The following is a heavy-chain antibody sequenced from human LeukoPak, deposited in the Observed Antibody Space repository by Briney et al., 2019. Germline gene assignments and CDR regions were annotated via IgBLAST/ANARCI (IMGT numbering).Heavy chain of an antibody. CDR3: AKSRAGDFDY. Sequence: PGGSLRLSCAASGFTFSSYVMSWVRQAPGKGLEWVSDISVSGGSTFYADSVKGRFTISRDNSKNTLYLQMNSLRPEDTAVYYCAKSRAGDFDYWGQGTLVTVSS. J-gene: IGHJ4*02. CDR2: ISVSGGST. CDR1: GFTFSSYV. D-gene: IGHD3-10*01. V-gene: IGHV3-23*01.